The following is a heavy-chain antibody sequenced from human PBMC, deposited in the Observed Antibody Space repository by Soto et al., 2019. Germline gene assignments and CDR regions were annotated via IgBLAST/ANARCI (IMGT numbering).Heavy chain of an antibody. CDR2: IYYSGST. CDR3: ATQEVGGSYVYTFDP. J-gene: IGHJ5*02. CDR1: GGSITSSSYY. Sequence: QLHLRESGPGLVKPSETLSLTCTVSGGSITSSSYYWGWIRQPPGKGLEWIGSIYYSGSTYYNPSLKSRVTLYVDTSKNQFSLELSSVNAADTAVYYCATQEVGGSYVYTFDPWGQGTLVTVSS. D-gene: IGHD1-26*01. V-gene: IGHV4-39*01.